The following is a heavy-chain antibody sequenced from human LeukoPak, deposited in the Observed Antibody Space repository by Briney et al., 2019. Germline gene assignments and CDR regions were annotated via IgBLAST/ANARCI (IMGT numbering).Heavy chain of an antibody. CDR2: IYHSGST. V-gene: IGHV4-59*13. D-gene: IGHD3-10*01. CDR3: AREANYYGSGSYFEGTFDY. J-gene: IGHJ4*02. Sequence: SETLSLTCTVPGGSINSYYWTWIRQPPGKGLEWIGFIYHSGSTNYNPSLKSRVTISVDTSKNEFSLKLTSVTAADTAVYYCAREANYYGSGSYFEGTFDYWGQGSLVTVSS. CDR1: GGSINSYY.